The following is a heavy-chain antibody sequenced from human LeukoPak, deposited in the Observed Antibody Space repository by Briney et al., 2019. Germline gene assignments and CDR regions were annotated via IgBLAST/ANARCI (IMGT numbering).Heavy chain of an antibody. CDR3: ARHSSDYVWGSYPEGAFDI. CDR2: IYYSGST. V-gene: IGHV4-59*08. Sequence: SETLSLTCTVSGGSISSYYWSWIRQPPGKGLEWIGYIYYSGSTNYNPSLKSRVTISVDTSKNQFSLKLSSVTAADTAVYYCARHSSDYVWGSYPEGAFDIWGQGTMVTVSS. J-gene: IGHJ3*02. CDR1: GGSISSYY. D-gene: IGHD3-16*02.